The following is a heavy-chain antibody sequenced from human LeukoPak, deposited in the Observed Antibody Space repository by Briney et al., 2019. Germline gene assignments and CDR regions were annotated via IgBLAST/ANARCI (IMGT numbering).Heavy chain of an antibody. CDR1: GFAFRTYS. Sequence: GGSLRLPCAASGFAFRTYSMHWVRQAPGKGLEWLAVITYDGKVQHYADSVKGQFTVSRDNSKKTLYLQMISLRPEDTAFYYCAREERVGAAYHLDAWGRGTLVTVSS. V-gene: IGHV3-30*04. J-gene: IGHJ5*02. D-gene: IGHD2-15*01. CDR3: AREERVGAAYHLDA. CDR2: ITYDGKVQ.